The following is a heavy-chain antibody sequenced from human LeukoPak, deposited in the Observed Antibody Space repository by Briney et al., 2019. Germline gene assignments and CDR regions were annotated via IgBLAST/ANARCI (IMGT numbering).Heavy chain of an antibody. CDR1: GFTFSDYY. CDR3: ARDCSGGSCGPYAFDI. CDR2: ITGSGSTI. J-gene: IGHJ3*02. Sequence: GGSLRLSCAASGFTFSDYYMSWIRQSPGKGLEWVSYITGSGSTIYYADSVKGRFTISRDNAKNSLYLQMNSLRAEDTAVYYCARDCSGGSCGPYAFDIWGQGTMVTVSS. D-gene: IGHD2-15*01. V-gene: IGHV3-11*04.